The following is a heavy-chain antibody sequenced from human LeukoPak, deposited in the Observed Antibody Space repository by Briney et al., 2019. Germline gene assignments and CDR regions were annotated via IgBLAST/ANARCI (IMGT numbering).Heavy chain of an antibody. CDR3: AAGTAADF. D-gene: IGHD6-13*01. J-gene: IGHJ4*02. Sequence: GCLRLSCVVSGIPFSDYYMNWIRKAPGKGLEWISYISSSSSYTDYADSVKGRFTISRDNAKSALYLQMHSLRLEDTAVYYCAAGTAADFWGRGTLVTVSS. V-gene: IGHV3-11*03. CDR1: GIPFSDYY. CDR2: ISSSSSYT.